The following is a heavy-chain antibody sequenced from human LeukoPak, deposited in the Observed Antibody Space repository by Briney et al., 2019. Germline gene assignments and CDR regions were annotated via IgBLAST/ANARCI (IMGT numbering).Heavy chain of an antibody. V-gene: IGHV4-39*07. Sequence: SETLSLTCTVSGGSISSTTYYWGWVRQPPGKGLEWIGSIYYSGSTNYNPSLKSRVTISVDTSKNQFSLKLSSVTAADTAVYYCAREVRGPRGYSYGYFDYWGQGTLVTVSS. J-gene: IGHJ4*02. D-gene: IGHD5-18*01. CDR3: AREVRGPRGYSYGYFDY. CDR2: IYYSGST. CDR1: GGSISSTTYY.